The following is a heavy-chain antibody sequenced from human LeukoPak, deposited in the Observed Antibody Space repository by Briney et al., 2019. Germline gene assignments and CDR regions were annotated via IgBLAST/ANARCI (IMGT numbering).Heavy chain of an antibody. D-gene: IGHD3-22*01. CDR2: ISSSSSYI. Sequence: GGSLRLSCAASGFTFSSYSMDWVRQAPGKGLEWVSSISSSSSYIYYADSVKGRFTISRDNAKNSLYLQMNSLRAEDTAVYYCATVVVSVFDYWGQGTLVTVSS. CDR1: GFTFSSYS. V-gene: IGHV3-21*01. CDR3: ATVVVSVFDY. J-gene: IGHJ4*02.